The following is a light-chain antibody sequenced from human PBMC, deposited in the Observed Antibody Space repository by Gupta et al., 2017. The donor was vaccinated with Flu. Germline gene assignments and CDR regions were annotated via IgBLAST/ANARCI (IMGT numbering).Light chain of an antibody. CDR1: SSNIDIGNNY. CDR2: DNH. J-gene: IGLJ2*01. Sequence: QSVLTQPPSVSAAPGQKVTISCSGSSSNIDIGNNYVSWYQQLPGTAPKLLIYDNHNRPSGIPDRFSGSKSGTSATLGITGLQAGDGADYYCAAWDRSLRAVVFGGGTKLTVL. CDR3: AAWDRSLRAVV. V-gene: IGLV1-51*01.